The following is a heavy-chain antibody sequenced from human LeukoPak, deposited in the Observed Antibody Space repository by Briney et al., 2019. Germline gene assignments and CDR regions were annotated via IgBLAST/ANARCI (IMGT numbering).Heavy chain of an antibody. Sequence: SETLSLTCTVSGGSISSYYWSWIRQPPGKGLEWIGYIYYSGSTNYNPSLKSRVTISVDTSKNQFSLKLSSVTAADTAVYYCARERWSGYSYAGIDYWSQGTLVTVSS. CDR2: IYYSGST. CDR3: ARERWSGYSYAGIDY. J-gene: IGHJ4*02. D-gene: IGHD5-18*01. V-gene: IGHV4-59*01. CDR1: GGSISSYY.